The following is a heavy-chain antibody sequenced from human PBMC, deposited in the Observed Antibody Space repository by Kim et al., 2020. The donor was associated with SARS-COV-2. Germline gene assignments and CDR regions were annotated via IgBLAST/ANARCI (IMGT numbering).Heavy chain of an antibody. J-gene: IGHJ6*03. Sequence: GGSLRLSCAASGFTFSSYAMTWVRQAPGKGLEWLSAISDGGGNKFYADSVRGRFTISRDNSKNTLYLQMNSLRADDTAVYYCAKNGVVVRTDYYMDVWGKGTTVTVSS. CDR2: ISDGGGNK. CDR3: AKNGVVVRTDYYMDV. D-gene: IGHD2-2*01. CDR1: GFTFSSYA. V-gene: IGHV3-23*01.